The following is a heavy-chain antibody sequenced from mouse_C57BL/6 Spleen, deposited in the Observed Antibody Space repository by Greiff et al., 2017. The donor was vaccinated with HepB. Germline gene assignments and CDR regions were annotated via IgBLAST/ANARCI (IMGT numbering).Heavy chain of an antibody. J-gene: IGHJ3*01. Sequence: QVTLKESGPGILQPSQTLSLTCSFSGFSLSTFGMGVGWIRQPSGKGLEWLAHIWWDDDKYYNPALKSRLTISKDTSKNQVFLKIANVDTADTATYYCARLDYYGSRPPWFAYWGQGTLVTVSA. CDR1: GFSLSTFGMG. D-gene: IGHD1-1*01. CDR2: IWWDDDK. V-gene: IGHV8-8*01. CDR3: ARLDYYGSRPPWFAY.